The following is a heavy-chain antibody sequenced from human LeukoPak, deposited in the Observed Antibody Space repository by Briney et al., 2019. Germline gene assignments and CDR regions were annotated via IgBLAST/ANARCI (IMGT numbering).Heavy chain of an antibody. D-gene: IGHD6-19*01. V-gene: IGHV3-15*01. Sequence: GRSLRLSCAASGFTFSNAWMSWVRQAPGKGLEWVGRIKSKTDGGTTDYAAPVKGRFTISRDDSKNTLYLQMNSLKTEDTAVYYCTTAVARDAFDIWGQGTMVTVSS. J-gene: IGHJ3*02. CDR1: GFTFSNAW. CDR2: IKSKTDGGTT. CDR3: TTAVARDAFDI.